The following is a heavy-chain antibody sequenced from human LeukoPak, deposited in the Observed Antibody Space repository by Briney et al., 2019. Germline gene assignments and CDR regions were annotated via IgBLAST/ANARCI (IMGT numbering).Heavy chain of an antibody. CDR1: GGSISSGSYY. D-gene: IGHD5-24*01. CDR3: ARGLLDGYTHPAAFDI. J-gene: IGHJ3*02. CDR2: IYTSGST. Sequence: SETLSLTCTVSGGSISSGSYYWSWIRQPAGKGLEWIGRIYTSGSTNYNPSLKSRVTISVDTSKNQFSLKLSSVTAADTAVYYCARGLLDGYTHPAAFDIWGQGTMVTVSS. V-gene: IGHV4-61*02.